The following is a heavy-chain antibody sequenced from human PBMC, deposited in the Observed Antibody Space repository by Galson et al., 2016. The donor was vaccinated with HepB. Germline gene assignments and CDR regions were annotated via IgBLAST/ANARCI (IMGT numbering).Heavy chain of an antibody. D-gene: IGHD4-17*01. CDR2: IYYSGST. J-gene: IGHJ3*02. CDR3: AGQGTVATLGAFDI. Sequence: SETLSLTCDVSGGSVSSRSYYWSWIRQPPGKGLEWIGNIYYSGSTFYNPSLKSRLTISVDTSKNQFSLKLNSVTAADRAVYYCAGQGTVATLGAFDIWGQGTMINVAS. CDR1: GGSVSSRSYY. V-gene: IGHV4-39*01.